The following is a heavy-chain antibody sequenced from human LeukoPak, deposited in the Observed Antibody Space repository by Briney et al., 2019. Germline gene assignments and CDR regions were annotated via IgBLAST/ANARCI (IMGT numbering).Heavy chain of an antibody. CDR3: ARHYYDSNTYRWFDP. Sequence: PSETLSLTCTVSGGSIRSSSYYWGWIRQPPGKGLEWIGSIYYSGSTYDHPSLKSRVTISVDTSKNQSSLKLSSVTAADTAVYYCARHYYDSNTYRWFDPWGQGTLVTVFS. D-gene: IGHD3-22*01. CDR2: IYYSGST. V-gene: IGHV4-39*01. CDR1: GGSIRSSSYY. J-gene: IGHJ5*02.